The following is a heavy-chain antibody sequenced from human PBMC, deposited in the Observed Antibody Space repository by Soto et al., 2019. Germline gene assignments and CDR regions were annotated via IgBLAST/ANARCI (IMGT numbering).Heavy chain of an antibody. CDR3: ARDWVRFLEWLPLDY. J-gene: IGHJ4*02. Sequence: GGSLRLSCAASGFTFSSYSMNWVRQAPGKGLEWVSYISSSSSTIYYADSVKGRFTISRDNAKNSLYLQMNSLRAEDTAVYYCARDWVRFLEWLPLDYWGQGTLVTVSS. V-gene: IGHV3-48*01. CDR2: ISSSSSTI. D-gene: IGHD3-3*01. CDR1: GFTFSSYS.